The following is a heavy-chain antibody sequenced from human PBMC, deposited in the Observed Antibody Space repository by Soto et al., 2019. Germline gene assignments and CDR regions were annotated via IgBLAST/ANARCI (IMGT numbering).Heavy chain of an antibody. V-gene: IGHV1-3*01. D-gene: IGHD6-19*01. Sequence: ASVKGSCKAYGYTFTSYAMHWVRQAPGQRLEWMGWINAGNGNTKYSQKFQGRVTITRDTSASTAYMELSSLRSEDTAVYYCASSGWSSYYYYYGFDVWGQGTTVTVSS. CDR3: ASSGWSSYYYYYGFDV. CDR2: INAGNGNT. J-gene: IGHJ6*02. CDR1: GYTFTSYA.